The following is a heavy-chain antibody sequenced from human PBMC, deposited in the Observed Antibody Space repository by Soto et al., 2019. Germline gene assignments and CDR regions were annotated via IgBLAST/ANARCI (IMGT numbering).Heavy chain of an antibody. D-gene: IGHD5-18*01. V-gene: IGHV3-21*01. CDR1: GFTFSSYS. CDR3: ASRGYSYGIYYYYGMDV. J-gene: IGHJ6*02. CDR2: ISSSSSYI. Sequence: PGGSLRLSCAASGFTFSSYSMNWVRQAPGKGLEWVSSISSSSSYIYYADSVKGRFTISRDNAKNSLYLQMNSLRAEDTAVYYCASRGYSYGIYYYYGMDVWGQGTTVTVSS.